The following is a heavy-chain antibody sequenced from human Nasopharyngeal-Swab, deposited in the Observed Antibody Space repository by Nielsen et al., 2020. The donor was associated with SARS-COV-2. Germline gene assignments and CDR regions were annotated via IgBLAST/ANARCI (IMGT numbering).Heavy chain of an antibody. CDR3: AKDPWDSSGYYGPFDY. Sequence: GESLKISCAASGFTFSSYGMHWVRQAPGKGLEWVAVISYDGSNKYYADSVKGRFTISRDNSKNTLYLKMNSLRAEDTAVYYCAKDPWDSSGYYGPFDYWGQGTLVTVSS. CDR1: GFTFSSYG. J-gene: IGHJ4*02. V-gene: IGHV3-30*18. D-gene: IGHD3-22*01. CDR2: ISYDGSNK.